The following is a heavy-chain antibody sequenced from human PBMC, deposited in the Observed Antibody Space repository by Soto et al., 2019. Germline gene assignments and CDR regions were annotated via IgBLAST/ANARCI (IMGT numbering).Heavy chain of an antibody. Sequence: GGSLRLSCAASGFTFSSYWMSWVRQAPGKGLEWVANIKQDGSEKYYVDSVKGRFTISRDNAKNSLYLQMNSLRAEDTAVYYCARSLGDYDYIWGSYREGYFDYWGQGTLVTVSS. D-gene: IGHD3-16*02. CDR3: ARSLGDYDYIWGSYREGYFDY. J-gene: IGHJ4*02. CDR2: IKQDGSEK. V-gene: IGHV3-7*01. CDR1: GFTFSSYW.